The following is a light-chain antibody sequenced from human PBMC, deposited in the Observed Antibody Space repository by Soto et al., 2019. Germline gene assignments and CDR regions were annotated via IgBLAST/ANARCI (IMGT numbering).Light chain of an antibody. V-gene: IGKV3-20*01. Sequence: EIVMTQSPATLSVSPGERATLSFRASQSVSNNYLAWYQQKPGQAPRLLIYGASNRATGIPDRFSGSGSGTEFTLTISRLEPEDFAVYYCQQYGSSQTFGQGTKVDIK. CDR3: QQYGSSQT. J-gene: IGKJ1*01. CDR2: GAS. CDR1: QSVSNNY.